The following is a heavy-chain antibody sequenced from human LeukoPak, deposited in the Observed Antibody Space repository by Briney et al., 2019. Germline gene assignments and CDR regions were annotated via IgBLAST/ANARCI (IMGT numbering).Heavy chain of an antibody. CDR1: GFTFNKYT. CDR3: AREGRVFYGSGSYWAQDYYYYMDV. D-gene: IGHD3-10*01. CDR2: ISTSSSYI. J-gene: IGHJ6*03. V-gene: IGHV3-21*01. Sequence: PGGSLRLSCAASGFTFNKYTMNWVRQAPGKGLEWVSSISTSSSYIYYADSVKGRFTISRDNSKNTVYLQMNSLRPEDTAVYYCAREGRVFYGSGSYWAQDYYYYMDVWGKGTTVTVSS.